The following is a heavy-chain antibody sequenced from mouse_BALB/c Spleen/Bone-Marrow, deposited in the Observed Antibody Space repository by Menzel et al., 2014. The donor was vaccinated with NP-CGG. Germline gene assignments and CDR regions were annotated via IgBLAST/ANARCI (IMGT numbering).Heavy chain of an antibody. CDR2: IYPGNSDT. D-gene: IGHD3-1*01. CDR3: TTLARSDFDY. Sequence: EVQVVESGTVLARPGAAVKMSCKASGYTFSNYWMHWVKQRPGQDLEWIGTIYPGNSDTTYNQKFKGKAKLTAVTSTSTAYMELSSLTNEDSAVYYCTTLARSDFDYWGQGTTLTVSS. V-gene: IGHV1-5*01. CDR1: GYTFSNYW. J-gene: IGHJ2*01.